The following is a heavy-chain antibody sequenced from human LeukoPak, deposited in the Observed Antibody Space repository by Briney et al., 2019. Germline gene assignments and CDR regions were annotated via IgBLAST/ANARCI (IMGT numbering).Heavy chain of an antibody. CDR3: ARSLGYYDY. V-gene: IGHV3-7*01. CDR1: GFTFISYW. CDR2: IKQDGSEK. J-gene: IGHJ4*02. D-gene: IGHD3-22*01. Sequence: GGSLLLSCPASGFTFISYWMSWVRQAPGKGLEWVASIKQDGSEKNYVDSVKGRFTISRDNAKNSLYLQMNSLRAEDTAVYYCARSLGYYDYWGQGTLVTVSS.